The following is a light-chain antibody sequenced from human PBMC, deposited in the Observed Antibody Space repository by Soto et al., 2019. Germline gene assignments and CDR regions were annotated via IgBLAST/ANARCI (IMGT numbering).Light chain of an antibody. Sequence: EIVVTQSPGTLYLSPGERATISCVASQSVSSSYLAWYQQKPGQAXRLXIYGASSRATGIPDRFSGSGSGTDLTLTISRLQPEDFAVYYCQQYGSSPFTFGPGTKVDIK. CDR2: GAS. J-gene: IGKJ3*01. CDR3: QQYGSSPFT. CDR1: QSVSSSY. V-gene: IGKV3-20*01.